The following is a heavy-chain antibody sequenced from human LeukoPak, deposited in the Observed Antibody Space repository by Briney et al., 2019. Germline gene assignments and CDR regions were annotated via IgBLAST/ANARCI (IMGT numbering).Heavy chain of an antibody. CDR2: IYYSGST. CDR1: GGSISSSSCY. J-gene: IGHJ4*02. D-gene: IGHD3-22*01. V-gene: IGHV4-39*01. Sequence: SETLSLTCTVSGGSISSSSCYWGWIRQPPGKGLEWIGSIYYSGSTYYNPSLKSRVTISVDTSKNQFSLKLSSVTAADTAVYYCARHASSDYYDSSGYSPFDVFDYWGQGTLVTVSS. CDR3: ARHASSDYYDSSGYSPFDVFDY.